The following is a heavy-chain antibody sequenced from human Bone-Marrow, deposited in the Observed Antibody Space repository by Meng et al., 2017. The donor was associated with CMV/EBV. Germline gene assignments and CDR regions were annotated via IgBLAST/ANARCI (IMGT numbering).Heavy chain of an antibody. CDR1: GFTFDDYG. CDR3: AKDLGVDQLLGSPDY. J-gene: IGHJ4*02. D-gene: IGHD2-2*01. Sequence: GESLKISYAASGFTFDDYGMSWVRQAPGKGLEWVSGINWNGGSTGYADSVKGRFTISRDNAKNTLYLQMNSLRAEDTAVYYCAKDLGVDQLLGSPDYWGQGTLVTVSS. CDR2: INWNGGST. V-gene: IGHV3-20*03.